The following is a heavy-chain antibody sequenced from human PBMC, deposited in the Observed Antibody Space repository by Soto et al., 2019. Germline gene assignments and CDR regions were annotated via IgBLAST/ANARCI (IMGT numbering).Heavy chain of an antibody. V-gene: IGHV4-34*01. CDR2: INHSGST. CDR1: GWSLSGYY. J-gene: IGHJ4*02. CDR3: ARRLSPYSSSSGDY. Sequence: SEGLSVSCAVYGWSLSGYYCGWIRQPPGKGREWIGEINHSGSTNYNPSLKSRVTISVDTSKNQFSMKLSSVTAADTAVYYCARRLSPYSSSSGDYWGEGTLVTVSS. D-gene: IGHD6-6*01.